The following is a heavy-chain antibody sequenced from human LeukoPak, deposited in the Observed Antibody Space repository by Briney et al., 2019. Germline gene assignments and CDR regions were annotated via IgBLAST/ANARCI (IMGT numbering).Heavy chain of an antibody. CDR3: AREKLSFFDSSGYFDY. J-gene: IGHJ4*02. Sequence: PGGSLRLSCAASGFTFSSYEMNWVRQPPGKGLEWDSFISSSGSAIHYADSVRGRFTISRDNAKNSLYLQMSRLRAEDTAVYYCAREKLSFFDSSGYFDYWGQGTLVTVSS. V-gene: IGHV3-48*03. CDR1: GFTFSSYE. D-gene: IGHD3-22*01. CDR2: ISSSGSAI.